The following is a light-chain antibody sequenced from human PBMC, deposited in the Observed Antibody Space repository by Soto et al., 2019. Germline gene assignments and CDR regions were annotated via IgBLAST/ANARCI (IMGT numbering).Light chain of an antibody. CDR1: QSVDSNY. Sequence: EIVLAPSPGTRSLSPCVLAALSGRAIQSVDSNYLAWYQQKPGQTPRLIIYGASGRADGIPHRFSGSGFGTDFTLTISKVEPEDFAVYYCQQYGTPRSVTFGQVTRLATK. J-gene: IGKJ5*01. CDR2: GAS. CDR3: QQYGTPRSVT. V-gene: IGKV3-20*01.